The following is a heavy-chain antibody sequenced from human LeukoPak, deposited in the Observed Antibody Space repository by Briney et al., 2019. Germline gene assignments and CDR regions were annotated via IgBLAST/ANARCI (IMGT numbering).Heavy chain of an antibody. CDR1: GYTFTGYY. V-gene: IGHV1-2*02. J-gene: IGHJ4*02. CDR3: ARGWGGYYYDSSGYYYADY. Sequence: ASVKVSCKASGYTFTGYYMHWVRQAPGQGLEWMGWINPNSGGTNYAQKFQGRVTMTRDTSISTAYMELSSLRSEDTAVYYCARGWGGYYYDSSGYYYADYWGQGTLVTVSS. D-gene: IGHD3-22*01. CDR2: INPNSGGT.